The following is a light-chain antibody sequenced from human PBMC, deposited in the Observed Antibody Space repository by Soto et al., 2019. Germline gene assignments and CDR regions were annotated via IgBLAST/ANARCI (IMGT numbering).Light chain of an antibody. J-gene: IGLJ3*02. Sequence: QSALTQPRSVSGSPGQSVTTSCTGTNSDIGNYNYVSWYQQHPGKAPKVMIYDVSKRPSGVPDRFSGSKSGNTASLTISGLQAEDEADYYCCSYPGSHTWVFGGGTKLTVL. CDR1: NSDIGNYNY. CDR2: DVS. V-gene: IGLV2-11*01. CDR3: CSYPGSHTWV.